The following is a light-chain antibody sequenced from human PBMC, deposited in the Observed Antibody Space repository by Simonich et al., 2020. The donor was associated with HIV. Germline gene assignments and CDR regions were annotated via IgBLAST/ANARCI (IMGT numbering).Light chain of an antibody. CDR1: QSISSW. Sequence: DIQMTQSPSTLSASVGDRVTITCRASQSISSWLDWYQQKPGKAPKLLIYKASSLESGVPSRFSGGGSGTDFTLTISSLQPEDFATYYCQQANSFPWTFGQGTKVEI. CDR3: QQANSFPWT. CDR2: KAS. V-gene: IGKV1-5*03. J-gene: IGKJ1*01.